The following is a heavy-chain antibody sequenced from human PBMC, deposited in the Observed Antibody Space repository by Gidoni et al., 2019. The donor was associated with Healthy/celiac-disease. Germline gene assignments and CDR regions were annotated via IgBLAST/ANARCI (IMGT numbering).Heavy chain of an antibody. D-gene: IGHD3-16*02. CDR2: INHSGST. J-gene: IGHJ4*02. Sequence: QVQLQQWGAGLLKPSETLSLTCAVYGGSFSCYYSSWIRQPPGKGLEWIGEINHSGSTNYNPSLKSRVTISVDTSKNQFSLKLSSVTAADTAVYYCARGQGYYDYIWGSYRPRVPFDYWGQGTLVTVSS. CDR1: GGSFSCYY. V-gene: IGHV4-34*01. CDR3: ARGQGYYDYIWGSYRPRVPFDY.